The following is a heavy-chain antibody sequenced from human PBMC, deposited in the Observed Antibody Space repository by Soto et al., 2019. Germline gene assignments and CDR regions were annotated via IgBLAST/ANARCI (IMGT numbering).Heavy chain of an antibody. J-gene: IGHJ5*02. V-gene: IGHV3-23*01. Sequence: GGSLRLSCAASGFTFGTYAMNWVRQAPGKGLEWVSGITGSGGSTYYADSVKGRFTISRDNSENTLYLQMNSLRGDDTAVYYCAKDRSVDTRDWFDPWGQGTLVTVSS. CDR2: ITGSGGST. D-gene: IGHD5-18*01. CDR1: GFTFGTYA. CDR3: AKDRSVDTRDWFDP.